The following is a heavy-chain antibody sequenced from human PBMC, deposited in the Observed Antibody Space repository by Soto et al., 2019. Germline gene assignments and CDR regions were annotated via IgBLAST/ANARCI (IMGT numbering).Heavy chain of an antibody. J-gene: IGHJ4*02. V-gene: IGHV4-31*03. CDR1: GGSISGGTYY. Sequence: QVQLQESGPGLVKPSQTLSLTCTVSGGSISGGTYYWSWLRRHPGKGLEWIGYIDFSGSTYYNQSFKSRLTISVDTSKSQFFLQLSSVNAADTAVYYCARVAAASGIRFDYWGQGTLVTVSS. CDR2: IDFSGST. D-gene: IGHD6-13*01. CDR3: ARVAAASGIRFDY.